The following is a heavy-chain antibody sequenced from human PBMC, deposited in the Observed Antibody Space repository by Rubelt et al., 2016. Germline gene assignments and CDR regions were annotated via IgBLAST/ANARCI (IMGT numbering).Heavy chain of an antibody. J-gene: IGHJ3*02. CDR3: ARSQQWLSTDGAFDI. Sequence: QVQLVESGGGVVQPGRSLRLSCAASGFTFSSYAMHWVRQAPGKGLEWVAVIWYDGSNKYYADSVKGRFTIARENSKNTLYLQMNSLRAEDTAVYYCARSQQWLSTDGAFDIWGQGTMVTVSS. CDR1: GFTFSSYA. D-gene: IGHD6-19*01. CDR2: IWYDGSNK. V-gene: IGHV3-33*08.